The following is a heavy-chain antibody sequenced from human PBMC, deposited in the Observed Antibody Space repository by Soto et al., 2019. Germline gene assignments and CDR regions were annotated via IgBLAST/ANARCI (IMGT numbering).Heavy chain of an antibody. D-gene: IGHD5-12*01. J-gene: IGHJ6*02. V-gene: IGHV5-51*01. Sequence: GESLKISCKGSGYSVTTYWIGWVRQMPGKGVEWMGIIYPGDSDTRYSPSFQGLVTISADKSISTAYLQWRSLKASDTAMYYCPRNRNSRYDSVYYSYNLNVWGQGTPVTVSS. CDR1: GYSVTTYW. CDR2: IYPGDSDT. CDR3: PRNRNSRYDSVYYSYNLNV.